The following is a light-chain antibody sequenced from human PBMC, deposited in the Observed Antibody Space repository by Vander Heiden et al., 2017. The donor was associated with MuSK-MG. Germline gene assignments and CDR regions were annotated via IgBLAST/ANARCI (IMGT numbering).Light chain of an antibody. CDR1: QDISNY. V-gene: IGKV1-33*01. Sequence: DIQLTQSPSSLSAFVGDRVTITCQASQDISNYLNWFQQKPGKAPKLLIYDASNLETGVPSRFSGSGSATEFTLTINSLQPEDIGTYYCLQYEKAPFTFGPGTKVDFK. CDR3: LQYEKAPFT. J-gene: IGKJ3*01. CDR2: DAS.